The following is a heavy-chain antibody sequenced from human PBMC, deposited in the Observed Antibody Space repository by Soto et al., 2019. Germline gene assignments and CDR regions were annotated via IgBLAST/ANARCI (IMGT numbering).Heavy chain of an antibody. V-gene: IGHV1-18*01. CDR2: ISAYNGNT. J-gene: IGHJ4*02. CDR3: ARGAVGITGTTSFDY. Sequence: ASVKVTCKASGYTFTSYGISWVRQAPGQGLEWMGWISAYNGNTNYAQNLQGRVTMTTDTSTSTAYMELRSLRSDDTAVYYCARGAVGITGTTSFDYWGQGTLVTVAS. D-gene: IGHD1-20*01. CDR1: GYTFTSYG.